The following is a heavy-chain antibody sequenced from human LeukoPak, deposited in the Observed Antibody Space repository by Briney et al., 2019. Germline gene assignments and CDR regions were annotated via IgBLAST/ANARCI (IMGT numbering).Heavy chain of an antibody. CDR1: GFTFSGYY. V-gene: IGHV3-11*01. CDR2: INSAGSI. D-gene: IGHD1/OR15-1a*01. J-gene: IGHJ4*02. CDR3: TRGSPQTNMAAFDY. Sequence: PGGSLRLSCAASGFTFSGYYMTWIRQAPGKGLEWISYINSAGSIYYADSVKGRFTISRDNAKNSLYLQMNSLRAEDTAVYYCTRGSPQTNMAAFDYWGQGTLVTVSS.